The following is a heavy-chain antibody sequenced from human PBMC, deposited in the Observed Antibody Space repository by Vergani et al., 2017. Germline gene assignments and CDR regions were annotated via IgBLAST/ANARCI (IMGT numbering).Heavy chain of an antibody. Sequence: EAQPVESGGGLVTPGGSLRLSCTTSGFTFSSAWMSWVRQAPGKGLEWVARIRSKTDGETTDYAAPSKSRFTISRDESKSTLYLQKNSRKTEDTAVYYCTTPTRWELRYYFDYWGQGTLVTVSS. CDR3: TTPTRWELRYYFDY. V-gene: IGHV3-15*01. CDR2: IRSKTDGETT. J-gene: IGHJ4*02. D-gene: IGHD3-9*01. CDR1: GFTFSSAW.